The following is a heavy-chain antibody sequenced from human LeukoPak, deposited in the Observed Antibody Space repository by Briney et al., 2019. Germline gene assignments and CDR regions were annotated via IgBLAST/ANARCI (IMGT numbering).Heavy chain of an antibody. CDR2: ISYDGSNK. CDR3: AKELNPRYYYDSSGYFY. V-gene: IGHV3-30*18. D-gene: IGHD3-22*01. CDR1: GFTFSGYG. J-gene: IGHJ4*02. Sequence: PGGSLRLSCAASGFTFSGYGMHWVRQAPGKGLEWVAVISYDGSNKYYADSVKGRFTISRDNSKNTLYLQMNSLRAEDTAVYYCAKELNPRYYYDSSGYFYWGQGTLVTVSS.